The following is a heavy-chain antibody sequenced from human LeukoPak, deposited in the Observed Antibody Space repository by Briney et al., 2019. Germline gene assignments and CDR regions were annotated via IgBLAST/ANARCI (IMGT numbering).Heavy chain of an antibody. CDR3: ARRNYYGSSGYYRPYNWFDP. CDR2: IDNSGST. D-gene: IGHD3-22*01. V-gene: IGHV4-34*01. J-gene: IGHJ5*02. CDR1: GGSFSGYY. Sequence: PSETLSLTCAVSGGSFSGYYWTWIRQPPGKGLEWIGEIDNSGSTNYNPSLKSRVTISVDTSKNQFSLKLSSVTAADTAVYYCARRNYYGSSGYYRPYNWFDPWGQGTLVTVSS.